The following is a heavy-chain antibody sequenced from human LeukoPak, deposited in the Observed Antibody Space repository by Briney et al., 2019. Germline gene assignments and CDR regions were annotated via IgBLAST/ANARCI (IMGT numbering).Heavy chain of an antibody. CDR1: GYTFTGYY. J-gene: IGHJ6*02. V-gene: IGHV1-2*02. D-gene: IGHD1-26*01. CDR2: INPNSGGT. Sequence: ASVKVSCKASGYTFTGYYIHWVRQAPGQGLEWMGWINPNSGGTNYAQKFQGRVTMTRDTSISTAYMELSRLRSDDTAVYYCARWELPPLYYYYYYGMDVWGQGTTVTVSS. CDR3: ARWELPPLYYYYYYGMDV.